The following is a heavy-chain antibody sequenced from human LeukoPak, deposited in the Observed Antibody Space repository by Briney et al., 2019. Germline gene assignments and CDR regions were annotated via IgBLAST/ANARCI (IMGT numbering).Heavy chain of an antibody. CDR2: IKQDGSEK. V-gene: IGHV3-7*01. CDR3: ARSYRHYYGSGSYPY. D-gene: IGHD3-10*01. J-gene: IGHJ4*02. Sequence: GGSLRLSCAASEFTFSSNWMSWVRQAPGKGLEWVANIKQDGSEKYYVDSVKGRFTISRDNAKNSLYLQMNSLRAEDTAVYYCARSYRHYYGSGSYPYWGQGTLVTVSS. CDR1: EFTFSSNW.